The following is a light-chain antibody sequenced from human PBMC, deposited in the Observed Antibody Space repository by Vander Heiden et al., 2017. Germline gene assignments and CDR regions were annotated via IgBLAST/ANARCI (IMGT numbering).Light chain of an antibody. Sequence: EIVLTQSPGTLSLSPGERATLSCRASQSVSNSYLAWYQQKPGQAPRLIIYGASSSDIGIPDRFSGSGYGKDFTLTSSRREHEAFAVYYAHQDCSSILFGQGTLLEIK. CDR3: HQDCSSIL. V-gene: IGKV3-20*01. CDR1: QSVSNSY. J-gene: IGKJ5*01. CDR2: GAS.